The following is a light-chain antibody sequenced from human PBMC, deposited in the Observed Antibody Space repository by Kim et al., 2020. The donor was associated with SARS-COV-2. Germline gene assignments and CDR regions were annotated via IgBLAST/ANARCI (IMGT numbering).Light chain of an antibody. Sequence: DIQMTQSPSSLSASVGDRVTITCRASQDISSYLDWYQQKPGKAPKLLIYDASNLETGVPSRFSGSGSGTDFTFTISSLQPEDIATYYCQQDDSLPPTFGGGTKVDIK. V-gene: IGKV1-33*01. J-gene: IGKJ4*01. CDR1: QDISSY. CDR2: DAS. CDR3: QQDDSLPPT.